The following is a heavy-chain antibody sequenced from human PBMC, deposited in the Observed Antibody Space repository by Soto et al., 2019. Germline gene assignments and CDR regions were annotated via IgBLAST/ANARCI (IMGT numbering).Heavy chain of an antibody. Sequence: ASVKVSCKASGGTFSSYAVSWVRQAPGQGLEWMGWIIPNSGNTGYAQKFQGRVTMTRNTSISTAYMELSSLRSEDTAVYYCARTLYGDNVDYWGQGTLVTVSS. CDR1: GGTFSSYA. J-gene: IGHJ4*02. CDR3: ARTLYGDNVDY. D-gene: IGHD4-17*01. CDR2: IIPNSGNT. V-gene: IGHV1-8*02.